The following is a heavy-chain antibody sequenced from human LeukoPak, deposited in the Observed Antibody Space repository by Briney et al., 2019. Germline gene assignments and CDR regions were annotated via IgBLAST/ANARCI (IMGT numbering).Heavy chain of an antibody. V-gene: IGHV3-33*01. Sequence: GGSLRLSCAASGFAFSSYGMHWVRQAPGKGLEWVAVIWYDGSNKYYADSVKGRFTISRDNSKNTLYLQMNSLRAEDTAVYYCARDRGRTYFDYWGQGTLVTVSS. CDR2: IWYDGSNK. CDR3: ARDRGRTYFDY. J-gene: IGHJ4*02. CDR1: GFAFSSYG.